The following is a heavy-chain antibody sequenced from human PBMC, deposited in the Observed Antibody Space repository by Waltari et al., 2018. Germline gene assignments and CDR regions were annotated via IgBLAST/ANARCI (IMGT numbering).Heavy chain of an antibody. CDR2: IYHSGST. Sequence: QVQLQESGPGLVKPSETLSLTCAVSGYSISSGYYWGWIRQPPGKGLEWIGSIYHSGSTYYNPSLKSRVTISVDTSKNQFSLKLSSVTAADTAVYYCAREGSSWSGRYFDLWGRGTLVTVSS. CDR3: AREGSSWSGRYFDL. V-gene: IGHV4-38-2*02. D-gene: IGHD6-13*01. CDR1: GYSISSGYY. J-gene: IGHJ2*01.